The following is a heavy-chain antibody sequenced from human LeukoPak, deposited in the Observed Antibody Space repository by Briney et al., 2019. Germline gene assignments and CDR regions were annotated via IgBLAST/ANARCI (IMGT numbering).Heavy chain of an antibody. J-gene: IGHJ6*02. CDR3: ARDLEVATTDYYYGMDV. D-gene: IGHD5-24*01. V-gene: IGHV3-21*01. Sequence: PGGSLRLSCAASGFTFSSYSMNWVRQAPGKGLEWVSSISSSSSYIYYADSVKGRFTISRDNAKNSLYLQMNSLRAEDTAVYYCARDLEVATTDYYYGMDVWGQGTTVTVSS. CDR2: ISSSSSYI. CDR1: GFTFSSYS.